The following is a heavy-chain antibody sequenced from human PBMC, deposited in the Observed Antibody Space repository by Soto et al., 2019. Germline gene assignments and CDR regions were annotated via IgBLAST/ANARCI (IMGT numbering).Heavy chain of an antibody. CDR3: ARYPRLDC. Sequence: ASETLSLTCTVSGGSVSSSSYYWGWVRQPPGKRLEWIGCIYYSGSTNYNPSLRSRVTISIDTSKNQFSLQLSSVTAADTAVYFCARYPRLDCWGQGTLVTVSS. V-gene: IGHV4-39*07. J-gene: IGHJ4*02. CDR1: GGSVSSSSYY. CDR2: IYYSGST.